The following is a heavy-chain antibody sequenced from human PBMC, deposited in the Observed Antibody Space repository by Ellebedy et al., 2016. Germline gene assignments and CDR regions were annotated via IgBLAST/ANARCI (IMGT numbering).Heavy chain of an antibody. CDR2: IYYSGST. CDR1: GGSISSSSYY. Sequence: SETLSLXXTVSGGSISSSSYYWGWIRQPPGKGLEWIGSIYYSGSTYYNPSLKSRVTISVDTSKNQFSLKLRSVTAADTAVYYCARHRIVVVVAATFGWFDPWGQGTLVTVSS. J-gene: IGHJ5*02. D-gene: IGHD2-15*01. V-gene: IGHV4-39*01. CDR3: ARHRIVVVVAATFGWFDP.